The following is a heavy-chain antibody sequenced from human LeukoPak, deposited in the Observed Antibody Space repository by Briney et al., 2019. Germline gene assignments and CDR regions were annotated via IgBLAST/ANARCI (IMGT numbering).Heavy chain of an antibody. CDR3: AANGDYYYYYMDV. Sequence: PSETLFLTCTVSGYSISSGYYWGWIRQPPGKGLEWIGNIYHSGSTYYNPSLKSRVTISVDTSKNQFSLKLSSVTAADTAVYYCAANGDYYYYYMDVWGKGTTVTVSS. V-gene: IGHV4-38-2*02. CDR1: GYSISSGYY. J-gene: IGHJ6*03. D-gene: IGHD3-10*01. CDR2: IYHSGST.